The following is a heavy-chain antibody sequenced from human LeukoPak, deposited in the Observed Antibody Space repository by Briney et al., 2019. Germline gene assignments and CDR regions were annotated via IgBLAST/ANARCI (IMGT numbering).Heavy chain of an antibody. V-gene: IGHV3-11*01. J-gene: IGHJ4*02. CDR3: SRDPRSLDY. CDR2: ISPNSADI. Sequence: PGGSLRLSCAASGFTFTDVYMSWIRQSPGKGLEWLAYISPNSADISYADSVKGRFTISRDNAKNSLYLQMNSLRVEDTGIHYCSRDPRSLDYWGQGALVTVSS. CDR1: GFTFTDVY.